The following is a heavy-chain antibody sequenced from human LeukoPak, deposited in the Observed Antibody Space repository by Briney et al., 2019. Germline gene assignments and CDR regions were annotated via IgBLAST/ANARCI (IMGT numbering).Heavy chain of an antibody. CDR3: AKGGLRYFDWPDY. V-gene: IGHV3-30*18. CDR2: ISYDGSNK. J-gene: IGHJ4*02. Sequence: GGSLRLSCAASGFTFSSYAMSWVRQAPGKGLEWVAVISYDGSNKYYADSVKGRFTISRDNSKNTLYLQMNSLRAEDTAVYYCAKGGLRYFDWPDYWGQGTLVTVSS. D-gene: IGHD3-9*01. CDR1: GFTFSSYA.